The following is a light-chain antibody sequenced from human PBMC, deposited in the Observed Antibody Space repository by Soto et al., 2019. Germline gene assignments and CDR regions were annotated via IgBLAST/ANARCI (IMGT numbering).Light chain of an antibody. Sequence: QPVLTQSSSASASLGSSVKLTCTLSSGHSSNIIAWHQHQPGKAPRFLMRLEGSGSYNKGSGVPDRFSGSRSGADRYLTISNLQSEDEADYYCETWDSDTRVFGGGTKVTVL. V-gene: IGLV4-60*03. CDR3: ETWDSDTRV. CDR2: LEGSGSY. CDR1: SGHSSNI. J-gene: IGLJ3*02.